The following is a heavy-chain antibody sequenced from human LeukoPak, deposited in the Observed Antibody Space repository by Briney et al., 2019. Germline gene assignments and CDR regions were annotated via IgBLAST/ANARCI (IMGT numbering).Heavy chain of an antibody. J-gene: IGHJ5*02. CDR2: IIPIFGTA. CDR1: GGTFSSYA. CDR3: AVLRGHLERGSFDP. D-gene: IGHD4-17*01. Sequence: SVKVSCKASGGTFSSYAISWVRQAPGQGLEWMGGIIPIFGTANYAQKFQGRGTITADEATSTAYMDLRSLRSEDTAVYFCAVLRGHLERGSFDPWGQGTLVTVSS. V-gene: IGHV1-69*01.